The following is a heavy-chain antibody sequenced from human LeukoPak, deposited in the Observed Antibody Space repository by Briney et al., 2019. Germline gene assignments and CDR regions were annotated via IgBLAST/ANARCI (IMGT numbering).Heavy chain of an antibody. CDR2: ISWNSGSI. CDR3: AEGISLSEGAAGTYGFDY. D-gene: IGHD3-10*01. J-gene: IGHJ4*02. Sequence: GGSLRLSCAASGFTFDDYAMHWVRHAPGKGLEWVSGISWNSGSIGYADSVKGRFTISRDNAKNSLYLQMNRLRAEDTALYYCAEGISLSEGAAGTYGFDYWGQGTLVTVSS. CDR1: GFTFDDYA. V-gene: IGHV3-9*01.